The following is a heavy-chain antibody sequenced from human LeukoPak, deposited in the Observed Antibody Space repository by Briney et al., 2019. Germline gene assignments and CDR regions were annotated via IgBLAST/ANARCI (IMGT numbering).Heavy chain of an antibody. CDR1: GFTFDDYG. D-gene: IGHD3-22*01. CDR2: IDWNGGNT. J-gene: IGHJ4*02. V-gene: IGHV3-20*04. Sequence: GGSLRLSCAASGFTFDDYGMSWVRQAPGKGLEWVSGIDWNGGNTGYAYSVKGRFTISRDNAKNSVYLQMNSLRAEDTAVYYCARVWSSGYTKDYWGQGTLVTVSS. CDR3: ARVWSSGYTKDY.